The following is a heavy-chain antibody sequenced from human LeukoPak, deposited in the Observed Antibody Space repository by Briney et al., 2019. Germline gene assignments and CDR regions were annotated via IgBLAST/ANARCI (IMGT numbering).Heavy chain of an antibody. Sequence: GASVKVSCKVSGYTLTELSMHWVRQAPGKGLEWMGGFDPEDGETIYAQKFQGRATMTEDTSTDTAYMELSSLRSEDTAVYYCATGYCSSTSCYEFDYWGQGTLVTVSP. CDR3: ATGYCSSTSCYEFDY. CDR2: FDPEDGET. V-gene: IGHV1-24*01. CDR1: GYTLTELS. D-gene: IGHD2-2*01. J-gene: IGHJ4*02.